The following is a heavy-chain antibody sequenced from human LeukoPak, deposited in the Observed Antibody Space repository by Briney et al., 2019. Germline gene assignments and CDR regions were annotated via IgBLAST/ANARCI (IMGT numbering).Heavy chain of an antibody. CDR2: ISSNGGSP. CDR3: ARVHPGFSDAFDI. J-gene: IGHJ3*02. Sequence: GGSLRLSCAASGFTFSSYAIQWVRQAPGKRLEYVSAISSNGGSPSYANSVKGTFTISRDNSKNTLSLQMGNLRVEDMAVYYCARVHPGFSDAFDIWGPGTMVTVSS. CDR1: GFTFSSYA. V-gene: IGHV3-64*01.